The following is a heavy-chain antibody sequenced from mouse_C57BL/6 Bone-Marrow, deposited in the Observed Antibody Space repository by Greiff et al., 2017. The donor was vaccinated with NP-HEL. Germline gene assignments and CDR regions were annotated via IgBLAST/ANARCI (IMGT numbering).Heavy chain of an antibody. Sequence: QVQLQQSGPELARPWASVKISCQAFYTFSSRVHFAIRDTNYWMQWVKQRPGQGLEWIGAFYPGNGDTSYHQKFKSKATLNEDKSSSTAYMQLSSLTSEDAAVYYCACGDYDLYFDYWGQGTTLTVSS. V-gene: IGHV1-87*01. J-gene: IGHJ2*01. CDR3: SEDAAVYYCACGDYDLYFDY. D-gene: IGHD2-4*01. CDR2: GQGLEWIG. CDR1: YTFSSRVH.